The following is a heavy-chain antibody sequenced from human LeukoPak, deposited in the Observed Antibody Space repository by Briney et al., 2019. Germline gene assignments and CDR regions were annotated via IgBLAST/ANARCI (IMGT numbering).Heavy chain of an antibody. Sequence: SGPTLVNPTQTLTLTCTFSGFSLSTTGVGVGWIRQPPGKALEWIGNIYYSGSTYYNPSLKSRLTISLDTSQRHFSLRLSSVTAADTASYYCTRGSYDVLTGYSTLGEYWGQGTLVTVSS. D-gene: IGHD3-9*01. V-gene: IGHV4-39*02. J-gene: IGHJ4*02. CDR1: GFSLSTTGVG. CDR2: IYYSGST. CDR3: TRGSYDVLTGYSTLGEY.